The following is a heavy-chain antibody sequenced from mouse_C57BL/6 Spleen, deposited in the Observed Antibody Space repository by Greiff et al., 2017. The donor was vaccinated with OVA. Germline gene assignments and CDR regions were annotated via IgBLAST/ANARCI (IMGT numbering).Heavy chain of an antibody. J-gene: IGHJ2*01. Sequence: EVQLVESGGGLVQPGGSLSLSCAASGFTFTDYYMSWVRQPPGKALEWLGFIRNKANGYTTEYSASVKGRFTISRDNSQSILYLQMNALRAEDSATYYCASHLLWSFDYWGQGTTLTVSS. V-gene: IGHV7-3*01. CDR3: ASHLLWSFDY. D-gene: IGHD2-1*01. CDR1: GFTFTDYY. CDR2: IRNKANGYTT.